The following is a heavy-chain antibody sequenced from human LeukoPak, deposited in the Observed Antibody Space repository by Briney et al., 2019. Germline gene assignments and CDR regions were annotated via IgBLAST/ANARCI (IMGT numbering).Heavy chain of an antibody. J-gene: IGHJ2*01. CDR3: ARVRTEWYIDL. CDR2: IRQDGDEK. V-gene: IGHV3-7*01. CDR1: GFIFNSHW. Sequence: GGSLRLSCAGSGFIFNSHWMTWVRQAPGMGLEWVGNIRQDGDEKFYADSVRGRFTISRDNAKNSLYLHLNSLRAEDTAIYCARVRTEWYIDLWGRGTLLTVSP. D-gene: IGHD2-8*02.